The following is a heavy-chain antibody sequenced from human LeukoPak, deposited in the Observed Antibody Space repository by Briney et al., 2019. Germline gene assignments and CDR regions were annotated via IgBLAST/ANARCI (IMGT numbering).Heavy chain of an antibody. J-gene: IGHJ4*02. Sequence: GGSLRLSCAASGFTFNNYGMHWVRQAPGKGLEWVSVISGSGGSTYYADSVKGRFTISRDNSKDTLFLQMNSLRTEDTAVYYCAKRSNFWTGYLDYWGQGTLVTVSS. CDR3: AKRSNFWTGYLDY. CDR2: ISGSGGST. D-gene: IGHD3/OR15-3a*01. V-gene: IGHV3-23*01. CDR1: GFTFNNYG.